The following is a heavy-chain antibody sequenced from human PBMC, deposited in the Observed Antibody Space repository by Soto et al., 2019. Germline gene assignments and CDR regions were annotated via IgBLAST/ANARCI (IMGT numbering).Heavy chain of an antibody. CDR1: GGSVSGYY. CDR2: INHSGST. D-gene: IGHD2-15*01. CDR3: ARSLRGGTYFL. Sequence: SETLSLTCAVYGGSVSGYYWSWIRQPPGKGLEWIGEINHSGSTTYNPSLKSRVAISVDTSKNQFSLELSSLTAADTAAYYCARSLRGGTYFLWGQGTLVTVSS. J-gene: IGHJ4*02. V-gene: IGHV4-34*01.